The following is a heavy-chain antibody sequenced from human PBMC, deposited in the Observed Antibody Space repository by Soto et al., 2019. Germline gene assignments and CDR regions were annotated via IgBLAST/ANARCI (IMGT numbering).Heavy chain of an antibody. V-gene: IGHV3-9*01. CDR1: GFNFDDYP. J-gene: IGHJ6*02. Sequence: GGSLRLSCAASGFNFDDYPMHWVRQAPGKGLEWVSGISCNSGSIGYADSVKGRFTISRENAKNSLYLQMNSLRAEDTALYYCAKAEGGYNLGTGMDVWGQGTTVTVSS. CDR2: ISCNSGSI. CDR3: AKAEGGYNLGTGMDV. D-gene: IGHD5-12*01.